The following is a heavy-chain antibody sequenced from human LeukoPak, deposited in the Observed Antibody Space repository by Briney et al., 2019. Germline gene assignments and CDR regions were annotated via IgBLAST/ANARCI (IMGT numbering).Heavy chain of an antibody. D-gene: IGHD4-17*01. CDR1: GFAFGSEA. J-gene: IGHJ3*01. Sequence: GGSLRLSCAVSGFAFGSEAMSWVRQAPGKGLEWVANIKQDGSEKNYVDSVRGRFTISRDNAKNSLYLQMNSLRAEDTAVYYCARDVFGEPWLLWGQGTMVTVSS. CDR3: ARDVFGEPWLL. V-gene: IGHV3-7*01. CDR2: IKQDGSEK.